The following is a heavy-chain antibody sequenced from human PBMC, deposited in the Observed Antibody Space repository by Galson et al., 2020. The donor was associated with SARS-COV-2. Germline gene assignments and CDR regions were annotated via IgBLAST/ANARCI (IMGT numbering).Heavy chain of an antibody. J-gene: IGHJ4*02. D-gene: IGHD6-19*01. CDR3: ATGGGREQWLAQ. CDR2: IRTRASAI. V-gene: IGHV3-11*01. Sequence: GESLKISCAASGFSLSNYYMSWVRQAPGKGLEWLSYIRTRASAIYFADSVSYVDSVKGRFTISRDDAKNSLYLQMDSLRADDTAVYYCATGGGREQWLAQWGRGTLVTVSS. CDR1: GFSLSNYY.